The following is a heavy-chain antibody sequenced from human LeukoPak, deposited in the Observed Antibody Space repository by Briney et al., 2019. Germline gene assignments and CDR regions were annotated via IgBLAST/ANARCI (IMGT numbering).Heavy chain of an antibody. D-gene: IGHD6-13*01. CDR1: GFTFDDYA. V-gene: IGHV3-9*01. Sequence: GRSLRLSCAASGFTFDDYAMHWVRQAPGKGLEWVSGISWNSGSIGYADSVKGRFTISRDNAKNSLYLQMNSLRAEDTASYYCAKDSSSSWTHDYYFDYWGQGTLVTVSS. J-gene: IGHJ4*02. CDR2: ISWNSGSI. CDR3: AKDSSSSWTHDYYFDY.